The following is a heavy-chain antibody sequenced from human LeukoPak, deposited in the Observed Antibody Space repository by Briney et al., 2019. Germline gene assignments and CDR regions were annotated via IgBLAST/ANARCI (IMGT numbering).Heavy chain of an antibody. V-gene: IGHV4-39*01. J-gene: IGHJ4*02. D-gene: IGHD7-27*01. CDR1: GVSISSTSYY. CDR2: IYYTGST. Sequence: PSETLSLTCTVSGVSISSTSYYWGWIRQPPGKGLEWIGSIYYTGSTYYNPSLMSRVTISVDTSKNQFSLKLYSVTAADTAVYYCARHPGDRSTPADYWGQGTLVTVSS. CDR3: ARHPGDRSTPADY.